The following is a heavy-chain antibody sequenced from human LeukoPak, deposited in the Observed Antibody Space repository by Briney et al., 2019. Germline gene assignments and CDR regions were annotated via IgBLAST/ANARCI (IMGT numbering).Heavy chain of an antibody. Sequence: GGSLRLSCAASGLTFSSYNMNWVRQTPGKGLEWVSYISSTGSTIFYADSVKGRFTISRDNAKNSLYLQMNSLRADDTAVYYCARERFFDYWGQGTLVTVSS. J-gene: IGHJ4*02. CDR3: ARERFFDY. CDR2: ISSTGSTI. CDR1: GLTFSSYN. D-gene: IGHD3-3*01. V-gene: IGHV3-48*01.